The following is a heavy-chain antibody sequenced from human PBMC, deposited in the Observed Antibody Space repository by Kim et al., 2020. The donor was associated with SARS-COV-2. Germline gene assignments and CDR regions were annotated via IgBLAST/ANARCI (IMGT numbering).Heavy chain of an antibody. Sequence: GESLKISCKGSGYSFTSYWIGWVRQMPGKGLEWMGIIYPGDSDTRYSPSFQGQVTISADKSISTAYLQWSSLKASDTAMYYCARAYYDFWSGYYGVFDYWGQGTLVTVSS. CDR3: ARAYYDFWSGYYGVFDY. CDR2: IYPGDSDT. CDR1: GYSFTSYW. D-gene: IGHD3-3*01. V-gene: IGHV5-51*01. J-gene: IGHJ4*02.